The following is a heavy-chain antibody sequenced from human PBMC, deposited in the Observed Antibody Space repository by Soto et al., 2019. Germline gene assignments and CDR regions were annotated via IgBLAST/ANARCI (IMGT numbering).Heavy chain of an antibody. CDR3: ARVESGSDILTPYYYYGMDV. Sequence: ASVKVSCKASGYTFTSYGISWVRQAPGQGLEWMGWISAYNGNTNYAQKLQGRVTMTTDTSTSTAYMELRSLRSDDTAVYYCARVESGSDILTPYYYYGMDVWGQGTTVTVSS. J-gene: IGHJ6*02. CDR2: ISAYNGNT. CDR1: GYTFTSYG. D-gene: IGHD3-9*01. V-gene: IGHV1-18*04.